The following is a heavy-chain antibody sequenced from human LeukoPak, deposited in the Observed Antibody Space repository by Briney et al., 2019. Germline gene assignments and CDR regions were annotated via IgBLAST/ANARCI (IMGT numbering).Heavy chain of an antibody. J-gene: IGHJ4*02. CDR1: GDSIKSHW. D-gene: IGHD6-19*01. CDR3: ARNNGSYAHDN. V-gene: IGHV4-59*11. CDR2: VHHSGDT. Sequence: SETLSLTCAVSGDSIKSHWWGWIRQPPGKGLKWIGYVHHSGDTSYDPSLKSRVTMSVDTSKNQFSLKLSSVTAADTAVYYCARNNGSYAHDNWGQGTLVTVSS.